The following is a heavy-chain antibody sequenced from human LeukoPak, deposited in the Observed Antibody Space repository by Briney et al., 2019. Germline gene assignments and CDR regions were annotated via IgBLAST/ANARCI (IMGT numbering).Heavy chain of an antibody. V-gene: IGHV3-21*04. CDR1: GFTFSSYS. Sequence: TGGSLRLSCAASGFTFSSYSMNWVRQAPGKGLEWVSSISSSSYIYYADSVKGRFTISRDNSKNTLYLQMNSLRAEDTAVYYCATPYGDYADGMDVWGQGTTVTVSS. CDR3: ATPYGDYADGMDV. J-gene: IGHJ6*02. D-gene: IGHD4-17*01. CDR2: ISSSSYI.